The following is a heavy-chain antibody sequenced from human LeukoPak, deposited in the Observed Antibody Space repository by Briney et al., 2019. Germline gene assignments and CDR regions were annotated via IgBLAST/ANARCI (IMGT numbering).Heavy chain of an antibody. CDR2: IIPILGIA. D-gene: IGHD2-21*02. CDR1: GGTFSSYT. V-gene: IGHV1-69*02. Sequence: SVKVSCKASGGTFSSYTISWVRQARGQGLEWMGRIIPILGIANYAQKFQGRVTITADKSTSTAYMELSSLRSEDTAVYYCARSPLGVVTAPQPYYFVYWGQGTLVTVSS. CDR3: ARSPLGVVTAPQPYYFVY. J-gene: IGHJ4*02.